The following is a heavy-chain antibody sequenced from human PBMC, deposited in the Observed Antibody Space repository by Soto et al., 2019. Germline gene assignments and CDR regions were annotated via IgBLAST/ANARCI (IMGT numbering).Heavy chain of an antibody. Sequence: SETLSLTCTVSGGSISSGDYYWSWIRQPPGKGLEWIGYIYYSGSTYYNPSLKSRVTISVDTSKNQFSLKLSSVTAADTAVYYCARGVRACFFRRCMLSEFDYWGQGTLVTVSS. V-gene: IGHV4-30-4*01. J-gene: IGHJ4*02. CDR2: IYYSGST. CDR1: GGSISSGDYY. CDR3: ARGVRACFFRRCMLSEFDY. D-gene: IGHD2-8*01.